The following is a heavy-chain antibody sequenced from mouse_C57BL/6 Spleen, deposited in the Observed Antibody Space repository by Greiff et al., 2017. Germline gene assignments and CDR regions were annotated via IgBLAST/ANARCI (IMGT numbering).Heavy chain of an antibody. CDR3: ARRDYGSLFAY. V-gene: IGHV1-18*01. D-gene: IGHD1-1*01. Sequence: VQLQQSGPELVKPGASVKIPCKASGYTFTDYNMDWVKQSHGKSLEWIGDINPNNGGTNYNQKFKGKATLTVDKSTSTAYMELRSLTSEDTAVYYCARRDYGSLFAYWGQGTLVTVSA. J-gene: IGHJ3*01. CDR2: INPNNGGT. CDR1: GYTFTDYN.